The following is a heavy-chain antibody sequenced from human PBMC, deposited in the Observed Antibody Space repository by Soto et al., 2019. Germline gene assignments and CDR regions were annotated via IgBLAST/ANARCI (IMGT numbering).Heavy chain of an antibody. CDR2: IKSKTDGGTT. Sequence: EVQLVESGGGLIEHGGSLRLSCAASGFTFSNAWMTWVRHAPGKGLEWVGRIKSKTDGGTTDYAAPVKGRFTISRDDSKNTMYLQMNSLKTEDTAVYYCTIPRGPMIRPWGQGTLVTVSS. J-gene: IGHJ5*02. D-gene: IGHD3-22*01. V-gene: IGHV3-15*01. CDR3: TIPRGPMIRP. CDR1: GFTFSNAW.